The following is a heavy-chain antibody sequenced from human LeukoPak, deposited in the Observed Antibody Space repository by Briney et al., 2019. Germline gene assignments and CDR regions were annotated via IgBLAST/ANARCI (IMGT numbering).Heavy chain of an antibody. Sequence: PTVKLSRKASVYTFTRFGIIWAPQAAGQAREGMGWISTYNGNTTHAQKPQGRVHMPTHTSTRTPYTALRSLISDDTAVLYCARELRYSSSWEAIDYWGQGTLVTVSS. CDR2: ISTYNGNT. J-gene: IGHJ4*02. D-gene: IGHD6-13*01. CDR1: VYTFTRFG. CDR3: ARELRYSSSWEAIDY. V-gene: IGHV1-18*01.